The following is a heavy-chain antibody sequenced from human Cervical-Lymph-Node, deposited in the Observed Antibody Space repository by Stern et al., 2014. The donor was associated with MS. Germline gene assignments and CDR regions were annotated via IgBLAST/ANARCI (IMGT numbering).Heavy chain of an antibody. CDR3: ARDLGEQWLVQGLFDY. Sequence: VQLEESGAEVKKPGASVKVSCKASGYTFTSYDISWVRQAPGQGLEWMGWIRAYNGDTKYAQKFQGRVTMTTDTSTSTAYMELRSLRSDDTAVYYCARDLGEQWLVQGLFDYWGQGTLVTVST. CDR1: GYTFTSYD. D-gene: IGHD6-19*01. CDR2: IRAYNGDT. V-gene: IGHV1-18*04. J-gene: IGHJ4*02.